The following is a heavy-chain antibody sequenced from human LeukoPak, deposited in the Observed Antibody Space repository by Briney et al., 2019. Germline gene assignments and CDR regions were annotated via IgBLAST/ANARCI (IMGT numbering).Heavy chain of an antibody. CDR2: INPNSGGT. CDR3: AHSMVRGVINYYYYYGMDV. Sequence: ASVKVSCKASGYTFTGYYMHWVRQAPGQGLEWMGWINPNSGGTNYAQKFQGRVTMTRDTSISTAYMELSRLRSDDTAVYYCAHSMVRGVINYYYYYGMDVWGQGTTVTVSS. J-gene: IGHJ6*02. V-gene: IGHV1-2*02. D-gene: IGHD3-10*01. CDR1: GYTFTGYY.